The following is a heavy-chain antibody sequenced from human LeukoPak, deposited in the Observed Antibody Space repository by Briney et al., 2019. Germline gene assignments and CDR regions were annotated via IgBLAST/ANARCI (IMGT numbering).Heavy chain of an antibody. J-gene: IGHJ4*02. CDR1: GYTFTSYA. CDR2: INTNTGNP. D-gene: IGHD6-13*01. V-gene: IGHV7-4-1*02. Sequence: ASVKVSCKASGYTFTSYAMNWVRQAPGQGLEWMGWINTNTGNPTYAQDFTGRFVFSLDTSVSTAYLQISSLKAEDTAVYYCARGSWQQLVPFFDYWGQGTLVTVSS. CDR3: ARGSWQQLVPFFDY.